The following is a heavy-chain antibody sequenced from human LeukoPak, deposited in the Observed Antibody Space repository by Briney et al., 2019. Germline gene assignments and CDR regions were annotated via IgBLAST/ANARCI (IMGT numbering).Heavy chain of an antibody. CDR1: GGSISSSNW. J-gene: IGHJ4*02. Sequence: SETLSLTCAVSGGSISSSNWWSWVRQPPGKGLEWIGEIYHSGSTNYNPSLKSRVTISVDKSKNQFSLKLSSVTAADMAVYYCARLFGYCSGGSCYPHYFDYWGQGTLVTVSS. V-gene: IGHV4-4*02. CDR2: IYHSGST. CDR3: ARLFGYCSGGSCYPHYFDY. D-gene: IGHD2-15*01.